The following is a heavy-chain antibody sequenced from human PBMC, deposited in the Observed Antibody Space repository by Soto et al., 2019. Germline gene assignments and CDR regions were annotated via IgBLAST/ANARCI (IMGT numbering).Heavy chain of an antibody. CDR1: GFTFSSYA. CDR3: AKYPYYDILPGYSDY. CDR2: ISGSGGST. J-gene: IGHJ4*02. Sequence: GSLRLSCAASGFTFSSYAMSWVRQAPGKGLEWVSAISGSGGSTYYADSVKGRFTISRDNSKNTLYLQMNSLRAEDTAVYYCAKYPYYDILPGYSDYWGQGILVTLSS. D-gene: IGHD3-9*01. V-gene: IGHV3-23*01.